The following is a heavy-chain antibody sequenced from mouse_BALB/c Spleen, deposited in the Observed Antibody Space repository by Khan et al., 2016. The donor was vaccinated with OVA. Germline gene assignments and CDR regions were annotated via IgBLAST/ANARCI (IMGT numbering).Heavy chain of an antibody. D-gene: IGHD2-10*01. CDR2: MWSDGST. CDR3: ARQPYYHYNVMDY. J-gene: IGHJ4*01. V-gene: IGHV2-6-1*01. CDR1: GFSLTNYG. Sequence: QVQLQQSGPGLVAPSQSLSITCTISGFSLTNYGVHWVRQPPGKGLEWLVLMWSDGSTTYNSALKSRLTISKDNSKSQVFLKMNSHQTDDTAMYFCARQPYYHYNVMDYWGQGTSVTVSS.